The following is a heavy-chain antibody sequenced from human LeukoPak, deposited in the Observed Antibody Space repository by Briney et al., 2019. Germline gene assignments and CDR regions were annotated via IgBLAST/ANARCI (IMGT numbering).Heavy chain of an antibody. CDR2: IYSGGST. CDR1: GFTVSSXX. CDR3: AGSRDGYNLRTDY. D-gene: IGHD5-24*01. Sequence: GGSLRLSCAXSGFTVSSXXXXXXXXAPGKXXXXXSVIYSGGSTYYADSVKGRFNISRHNXXNPLYLQMNSLRAEDTAVYYCAGSRDGYNLRTDYWGQGTLVTVSS. V-gene: IGHV3-53*04. J-gene: IGHJ4*02.